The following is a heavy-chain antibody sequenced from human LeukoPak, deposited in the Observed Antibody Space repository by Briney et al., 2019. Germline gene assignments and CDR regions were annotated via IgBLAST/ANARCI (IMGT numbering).Heavy chain of an antibody. CDR2: VNPHNGAT. CDR3: AIDYHYFGMDV. CDR1: GYTFTGYY. Sequence: ASVKVSCKASGYTFTGYYIHWVRLAPGVGLEWMGWVNPHNGATSYSQKFQDRVTMTGDTSINTAYLELNRLGSDDSAIYYCAIDYHYFGMDVWGQGTTVTVSS. V-gene: IGHV1-2*02. J-gene: IGHJ6*02.